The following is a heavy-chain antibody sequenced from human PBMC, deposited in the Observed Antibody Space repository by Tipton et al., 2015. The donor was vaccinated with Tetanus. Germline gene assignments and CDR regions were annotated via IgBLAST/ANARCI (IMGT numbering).Heavy chain of an antibody. CDR1: GSTFREYW. Sequence: SLRLSCAASGSTFREYWMSWVRQAPGKGLEWLAVIWYDGSDRFYADSVKGRFTISRDNSRNTLALQMTSLRVDDTGVYFCARDDFIRDSADTWGQGTLVVVSS. J-gene: IGHJ5*02. D-gene: IGHD2-21*01. CDR2: IWYDGSDR. CDR3: ARDDFIRDSADT. V-gene: IGHV3-33*07.